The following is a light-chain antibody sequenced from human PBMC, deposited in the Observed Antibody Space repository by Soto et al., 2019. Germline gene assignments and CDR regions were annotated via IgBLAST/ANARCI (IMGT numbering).Light chain of an antibody. CDR3: QHYGNSPGYT. V-gene: IGKV3-20*01. CDR2: GAS. Sequence: EIVLTQSPGTLSLSPGERATLSCRASQSVSSSYLAWYQQKPGQAPRLLIYGASSRATGIPDRFSGSGSGTDFTLTISRLEPEDFAMYYCQHYGNSPGYTFGQGTKLEIK. J-gene: IGKJ2*01. CDR1: QSVSSSY.